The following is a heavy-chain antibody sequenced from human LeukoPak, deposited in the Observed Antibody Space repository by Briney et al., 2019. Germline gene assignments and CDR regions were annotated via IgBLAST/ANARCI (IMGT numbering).Heavy chain of an antibody. CDR2: IYYSGST. J-gene: IGHJ3*02. CDR3: ARLERARYQLLPGPFDI. V-gene: IGHV4-59*01. CDR1: PGSIGGFY. Sequence: SETLSLTCSVSPGSIGGFYWSWFRQPPGKGLEWIGYIYYSGSTNYNPSLKSRVTISVDTSKNQFSLKLSSVTAADTAVYYCARLERARYQLLPGPFDIWGQGTMVTVSS. D-gene: IGHD2-2*01.